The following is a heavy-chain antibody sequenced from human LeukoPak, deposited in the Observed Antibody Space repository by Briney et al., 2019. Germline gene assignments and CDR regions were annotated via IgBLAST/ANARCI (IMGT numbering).Heavy chain of an antibody. Sequence: GASVKVSCKASGYTFTSYAMQWVRQAPGQRLEWMGWINAGNGNTKYSQKFQGRVTITRDTSASTAYMELSSLRSEDTAVYYCARGHRPFITIFGVVNLRRGYFDYWGQGTLVTVSS. CDR1: GYTFTSYA. J-gene: IGHJ4*02. CDR2: INAGNGNT. CDR3: ARGHRPFITIFGVVNLRRGYFDY. V-gene: IGHV1-3*01. D-gene: IGHD3-3*01.